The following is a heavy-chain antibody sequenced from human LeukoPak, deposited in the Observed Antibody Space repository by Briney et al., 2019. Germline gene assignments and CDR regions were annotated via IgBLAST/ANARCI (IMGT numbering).Heavy chain of an antibody. J-gene: IGHJ5*02. D-gene: IGHD3-3*01. CDR2: IIPIFGTA. Sequence: ASVKVSCKASGGTFSSYAISWVRQAPGQGLEWMGRIIPIFGTANYAQKFQGRVTITADKSTSTAYMELSSLRSEDTAVYYCARGTRVLRILEWSNWFDPWGQGTLVTVSS. CDR1: GGTFSSYA. CDR3: ARGTRVLRILEWSNWFDP. V-gene: IGHV1-69*06.